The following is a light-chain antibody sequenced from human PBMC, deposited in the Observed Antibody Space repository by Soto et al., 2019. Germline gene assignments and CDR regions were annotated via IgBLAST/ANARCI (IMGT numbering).Light chain of an antibody. Sequence: QSALTQPASVSGSPGQSITISCTGNSSDVGDYDYVSWYQQHPGKAPKLMIYEVTNRPSGVSNRFSGSKSGNTASLTISGLQAEDEADYYCSSYTSSRTLHVVFGGGTKLTVL. J-gene: IGLJ2*01. CDR2: EVT. CDR3: SSYTSSRTLHVV. V-gene: IGLV2-14*01. CDR1: SSDVGDYDY.